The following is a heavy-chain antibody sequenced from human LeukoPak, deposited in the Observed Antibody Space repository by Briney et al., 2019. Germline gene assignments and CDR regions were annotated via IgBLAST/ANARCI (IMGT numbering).Heavy chain of an antibody. Sequence: ASVKVSCKASGYTFTSYGISWVRQAPGQGLEWMGWISAYNGNTNYAQKLQGRVTMTTDTSTSTAYMELSGLRSDDTAVYYCARENLYDSSGYYSGTRAPHFDYWGQGPLVTVSS. CDR3: ARENLYDSSGYYSGTRAPHFDY. CDR2: ISAYNGNT. V-gene: IGHV1-18*01. J-gene: IGHJ4*02. D-gene: IGHD3-22*01. CDR1: GYTFTSYG.